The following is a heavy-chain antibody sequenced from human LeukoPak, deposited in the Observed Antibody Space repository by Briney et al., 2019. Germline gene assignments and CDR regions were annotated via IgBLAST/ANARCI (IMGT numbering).Heavy chain of an antibody. D-gene: IGHD3-10*01. Sequence: SETLSLTCTVSGVSITSSSYNWGWIRQPPGKGLEWIGSIYYSGNTYYNPSLKSRVTISVDTSKNQFSLKLNSVTAADTAVYYCARDRLTMVRDLPFDYWGQGTLVTVSS. CDR1: GVSITSSSYN. V-gene: IGHV4-39*07. J-gene: IGHJ4*02. CDR3: ARDRLTMVRDLPFDY. CDR2: IYYSGNT.